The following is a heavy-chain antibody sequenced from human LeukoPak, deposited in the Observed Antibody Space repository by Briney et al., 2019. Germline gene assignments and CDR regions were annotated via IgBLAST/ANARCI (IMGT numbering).Heavy chain of an antibody. CDR1: GGSISSGGYS. J-gene: IGHJ5*02. CDR3: ARYSGYDYDLGWFDP. V-gene: IGHV4-30-2*01. CDR2: IYHSGST. D-gene: IGHD5-12*01. Sequence: PSQTLSLTCTVSGGSISSGGYSWSWIRQPPGRGLEWTGYIYHSGSTYYNPSLKSRLTISVDRSKNQFSLKLSSVTAADTAVYYCARYSGYDYDLGWFDPWGQGTLVTVSS.